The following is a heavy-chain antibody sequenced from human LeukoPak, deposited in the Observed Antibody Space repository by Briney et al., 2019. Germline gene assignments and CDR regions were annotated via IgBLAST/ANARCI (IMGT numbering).Heavy chain of an antibody. CDR3: AKDTYYYDSSGPGIDY. CDR2: IYSGGST. D-gene: IGHD3-22*01. V-gene: IGHV3-53*05. Sequence: GGSLRLSCAASGFTVSSNYMSWVHQAPGKGLEWVLVIYSGGSTYYADSVKGRFTISRDNSKNTLYLQMNSLRAEDTAVYYCAKDTYYYDSSGPGIDYWGQGTLVTVSS. J-gene: IGHJ4*02. CDR1: GFTVSSNY.